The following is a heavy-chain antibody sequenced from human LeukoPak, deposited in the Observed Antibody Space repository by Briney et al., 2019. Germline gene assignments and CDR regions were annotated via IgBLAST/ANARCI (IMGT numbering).Heavy chain of an antibody. D-gene: IGHD3-22*01. CDR3: AKDHFDSRGNDFDY. CDR1: GFTFDEYA. J-gene: IGHJ4*02. V-gene: IGHV3-43*02. CDR2: ISGNGGTT. Sequence: PGGSLRLSCVASGFTFDEYAMHWVRQAPGKGLEWVSLISGNGGTTYYADSVKGRFTMSRDNSKNSLYLQMNSLRTEDTAFYYCAKDHFDSRGNDFDYWGQGTLVTVSS.